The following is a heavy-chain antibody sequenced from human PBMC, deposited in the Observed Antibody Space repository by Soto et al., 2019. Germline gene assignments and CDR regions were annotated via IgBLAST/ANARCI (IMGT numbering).Heavy chain of an antibody. CDR2: ISAYNGNT. CDR1: GYTFSSYG. J-gene: IGHJ4*02. CDR3: ARSIAAAVDFYY. V-gene: IGHV1-18*01. D-gene: IGHD6-13*01. Sequence: ASVKVSCEASGYTFSSYGISWVRQAPGQGLEWMGWISAYNGNTNYAQKLQGRVTMTTDTSTSTAYMELRSLRSDDTAVYYCARSIAAAVDFYYWGQGTLVTVSS.